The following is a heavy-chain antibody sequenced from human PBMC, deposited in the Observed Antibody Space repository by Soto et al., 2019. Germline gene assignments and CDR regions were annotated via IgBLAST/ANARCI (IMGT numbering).Heavy chain of an antibody. CDR3: ARPNERTALATGFDS. CDR2: ITSYSTYI. Sequence: GGSLRLSCAASGFTFSSYTMNWVRQAPGKGLEWVSSITSYSTYIYYADSVKGRFTISRDNAKNSLYLQMNSLTAEDTAIYYCARPNERTALATGFDSWGQGTLVTVSS. V-gene: IGHV3-21*03. CDR1: GFTFSSYT. J-gene: IGHJ4*02. D-gene: IGHD5-18*01.